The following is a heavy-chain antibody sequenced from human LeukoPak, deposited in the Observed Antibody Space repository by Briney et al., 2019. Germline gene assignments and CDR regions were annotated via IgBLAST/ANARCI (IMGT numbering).Heavy chain of an antibody. J-gene: IGHJ6*02. CDR3: ATRAGVAVADSYYYYGLDV. CDR2: ITGSGGTT. Sequence: GGSLRLSCAASGLTFSSYAMTWVRQAPGKGLEWVSRITGSGGTTYYADSVKGRFTISRDNSKNALYLQMNSLRADDTAVYYCATRAGVAVADSYYYYGLDVWGQGTTVTVSS. CDR1: GLTFSSYA. V-gene: IGHV3-23*01. D-gene: IGHD6-19*01.